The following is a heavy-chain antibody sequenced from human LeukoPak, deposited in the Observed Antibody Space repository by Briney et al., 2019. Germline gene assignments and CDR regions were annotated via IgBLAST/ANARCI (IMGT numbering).Heavy chain of an antibody. CDR2: IYYSGST. CDR3: ARLSYSSSWQTLKPSSYGMDV. V-gene: IGHV4-39*01. J-gene: IGHJ6*02. CDR1: GGSISSSSYS. D-gene: IGHD6-13*01. Sequence: SETLSLTCTVSGGSISSSSYSWGWIRQPPGKGLEWIGSIYYSGSTYYNPSLKSRVTISVDTSKNQFSLKLSSVTAADTAVYYCARLSYSSSWQTLKPSSYGMDVWGQGPTVTVSS.